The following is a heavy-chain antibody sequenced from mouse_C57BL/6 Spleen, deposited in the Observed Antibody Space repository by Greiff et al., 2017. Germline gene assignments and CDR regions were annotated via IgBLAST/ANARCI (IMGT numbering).Heavy chain of an antibody. CDR2: IDPNSGGT. Sequence: QVHVKQPGAELVKPGASVKLSCKASGYTFTSYWMHWVKQRTGRGLEWIGRIDPNSGGTKYNEKFKSKDTLTVDNPSSPAYMQLSSLTSEDSAVYYCAGGHYGYPAWFAYWGQGTLVTVSA. J-gene: IGHJ3*01. V-gene: IGHV1-72*01. D-gene: IGHD2-2*01. CDR3: AGGHYGYPAWFAY. CDR1: GYTFTSYW.